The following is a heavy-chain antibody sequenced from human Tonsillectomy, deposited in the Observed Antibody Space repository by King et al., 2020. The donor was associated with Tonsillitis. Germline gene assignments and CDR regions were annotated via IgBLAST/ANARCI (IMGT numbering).Heavy chain of an antibody. CDR3: AKARQWLVHFDY. CDR1: GFTFSSYG. V-gene: IGHV3-30*18. D-gene: IGHD6-19*01. Sequence: VQLVKSGGGVVQPGRSLRLSCAASGFTFSSYGIHLVRQAPGKGLEWVAVISSDGSKKYYADSVRGRFTISRENSKNTLYLQMNSLRADDTAVYYCAKARQWLVHFDYWGQGTLVTVSS. CDR2: ISSDGSKK. J-gene: IGHJ4*02.